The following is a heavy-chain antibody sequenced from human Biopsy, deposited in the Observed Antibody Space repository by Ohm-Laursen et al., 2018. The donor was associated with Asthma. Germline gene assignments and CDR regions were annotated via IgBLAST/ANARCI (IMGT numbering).Heavy chain of an antibody. J-gene: IGHJ6*02. Sequence: TLSLTCTVSGGSISSGGYHWSWIRQHPGKGLEWIGYIYYSGSTYYNPSLKSRVTISVDTSKNQFSLKLSSVTAADTAVYYCARDGSSVAGTPYGMDVWGQGTTVTVSS. CDR3: ARDGSSVAGTPYGMDV. D-gene: IGHD6-19*01. CDR1: GGSISSGGYH. V-gene: IGHV4-31*03. CDR2: IYYSGST.